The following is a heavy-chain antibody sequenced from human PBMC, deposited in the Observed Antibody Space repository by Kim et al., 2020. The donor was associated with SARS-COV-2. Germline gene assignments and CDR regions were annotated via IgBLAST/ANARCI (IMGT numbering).Heavy chain of an antibody. D-gene: IGHD1-20*01. V-gene: IGHV4-31*02. CDR3: ARDRITGTTGGFDY. Sequence: NPSLKSRLSMSVDTSKTQFSLKLYSVTAADTAVYYCARDRITGTTGGFDYWGQGTLVTVSS. J-gene: IGHJ4*02.